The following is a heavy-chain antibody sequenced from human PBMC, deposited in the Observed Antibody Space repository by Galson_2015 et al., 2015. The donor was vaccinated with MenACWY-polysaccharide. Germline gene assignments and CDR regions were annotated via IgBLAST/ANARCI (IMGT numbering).Heavy chain of an antibody. D-gene: IGHD2-2*02. CDR1: GFTFSGNW. Sequence: SLRLSCAASGFTFSGNWMHWVCQAPGKGLVWVSRINNDGTSTTYADSVKGRFTLSKDNAKNTLYLQMTSLRADDSAVYYCWVYCSSASCYSGIPSGGQGTLVTVSS. J-gene: IGHJ4*02. CDR3: WVYCSSASCYSGIPS. V-gene: IGHV3-74*03. CDR2: INNDGTST.